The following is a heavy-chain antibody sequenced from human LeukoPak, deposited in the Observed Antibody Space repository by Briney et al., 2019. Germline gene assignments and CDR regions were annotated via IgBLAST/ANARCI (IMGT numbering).Heavy chain of an antibody. D-gene: IGHD2-15*01. J-gene: IGHJ4*01. CDR2: IKKDGSPN. CDR1: GFTFSNYW. Sequence: QSGGSLRLSCAASGFTFSNYWMSWVRQAPGKGLEWVANIKKDGSPNYYVDSVKGRFTISKDNAKNSLFLQMNSLRAEDTAVYYCATEHYGSLAGWGHGTLVTVSS. V-gene: IGHV3-7*01. CDR3: ATEHYGSLAG.